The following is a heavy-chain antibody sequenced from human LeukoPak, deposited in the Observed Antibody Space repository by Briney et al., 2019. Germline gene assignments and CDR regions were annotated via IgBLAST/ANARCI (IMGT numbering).Heavy chain of an antibody. V-gene: IGHV1-18*01. CDR1: GYTFTSYG. CDR2: ISAYNGNT. D-gene: IGHD6-6*01. CDR3: ARDRSIAARPRSSPFDY. J-gene: IGHJ4*02. Sequence: ASVKVSCKASGYTFTSYGISWVRQAPGQGLEWMGWISAYNGNTNYAQELQGRVTMTTDTSTSTAYMELRSLRSDDTAVYYCARDRSIAARPRSSPFDYWGQGTLVTVSS.